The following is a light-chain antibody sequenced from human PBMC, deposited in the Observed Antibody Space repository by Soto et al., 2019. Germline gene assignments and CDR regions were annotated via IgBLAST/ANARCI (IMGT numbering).Light chain of an antibody. CDR2: GAS. CDR3: QQYYTYST. J-gene: IGKJ1*01. V-gene: IGKV1-5*01. CDR1: QSISTS. Sequence: DIPMTQSPSTLSASVGDRVTITCRATQSISTSLAWYQQKPGKAPNLLISGASSLESGVPSRFSGSGSGTEFTLTISSLHPDDFSSFYCQQYYTYSTFGQWTKVEIK.